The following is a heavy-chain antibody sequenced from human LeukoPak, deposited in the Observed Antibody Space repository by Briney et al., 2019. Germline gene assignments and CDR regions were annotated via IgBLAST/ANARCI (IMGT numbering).Heavy chain of an antibody. CDR3: ARDCPYVAGDYYYYYMDV. Sequence: GGSLRLSCAASGFYFANYAMSWVRQAPGKGLEWVSATFGGGSPNTYHADSVKGRFTISRDNAKNSLYLQMNSLRAEDTGVYYCARDCPYVAGDYYYYYMDVWGKGTTVTVSS. J-gene: IGHJ6*03. V-gene: IGHV3-23*01. D-gene: IGHD6-19*01. CDR1: GFYFANYA. CDR2: TFGGGSPNT.